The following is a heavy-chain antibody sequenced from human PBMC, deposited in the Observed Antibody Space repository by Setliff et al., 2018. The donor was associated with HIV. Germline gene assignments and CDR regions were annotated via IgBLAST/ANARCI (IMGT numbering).Heavy chain of an antibody. CDR1: GGSFSGYY. CDR3: ARAERPYCSGGSCHEVDY. J-gene: IGHJ4*02. Sequence: SETLSLTCAVYGGSFSGYYWSWIRQPPGKGLEWIGEINHSGSTNYNPSLKSRVTISVDTSKNQFSLKLSSVTAADTAVYYCARAERPYCSGGSCHEVDYWGQGTLVTVSS. CDR2: INHSGST. D-gene: IGHD2-15*01. V-gene: IGHV4-34*01.